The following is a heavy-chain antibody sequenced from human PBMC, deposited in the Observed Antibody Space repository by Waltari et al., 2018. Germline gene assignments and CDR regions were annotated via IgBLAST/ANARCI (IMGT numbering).Heavy chain of an antibody. D-gene: IGHD3-10*01. J-gene: IGHJ6*03. CDR1: GGSISSYY. V-gene: IGHV4-4*07. CDR2: IYTSGST. CDR3: ARVTGYGSGSSYYYYYMDV. Sequence: QVQLQESGPGLVKPSETLSLTCTVSGGSISSYYWSWIRQPAGKGLEWIGRIYTSGSTNYNPSLKSRVTMSVDTSKNQFSLKLSSVTAADTAVYYCARVTGYGSGSSYYYYYMDVWGKGTTVTISS.